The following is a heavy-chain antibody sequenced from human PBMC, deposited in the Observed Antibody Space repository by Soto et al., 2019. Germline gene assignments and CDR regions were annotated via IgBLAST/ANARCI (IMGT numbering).Heavy chain of an antibody. J-gene: IGHJ1*01. CDR3: ATTLYCSGTYYSSYTTPY. Sequence: GGSLRLSCAASGFTVSNNYMSWVRQAPGKGLEWVSTIYSGGSTYYADPVKGRFTISRDNSKNTLYLQMNSLRAEDTAVYYCATTLYCSGTYYSSYTTPYWGQGTLVTVSS. CDR2: IYSGGST. V-gene: IGHV3-66*01. D-gene: IGHD3-10*01. CDR1: GFTVSNNY.